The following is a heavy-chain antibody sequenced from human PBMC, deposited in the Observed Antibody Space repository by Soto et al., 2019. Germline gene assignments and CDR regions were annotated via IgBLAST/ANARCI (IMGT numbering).Heavy chain of an antibody. V-gene: IGHV1-69*12. CDR3: ARDISSSCVGCRYYSCGMDV. CDR2: IIPIFGTA. D-gene: IGHD6-13*01. J-gene: IGHJ6*02. CDR1: GGTFSSYA. Sequence: QVQLVQSGAEVKKPGSSVKVSCKASGGTFSSYAISWVRQAPGQGLEWMGGIIPIFGTANYAQKFQGRVTITADESTSTADMELSSLRSEDTAVYYCARDISSSCVGCRYYSCGMDVWGQGTTVTVSS.